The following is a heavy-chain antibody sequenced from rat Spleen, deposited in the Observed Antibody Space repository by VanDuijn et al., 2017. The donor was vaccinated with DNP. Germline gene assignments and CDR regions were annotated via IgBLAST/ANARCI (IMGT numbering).Heavy chain of an antibody. Sequence: EVQLVESGGGLVQPGRSLKLSCAASGFTFSDYNMAWVRQAPKKGLEWVASISYDGVHAYYRDSVRGRFTISRDNARSTLYLQMDSLRSEDTATYYCATSSYFGYDYGFAYWGQGTLVTVSS. J-gene: IGHJ3*01. CDR3: ATSSYFGYDYGFAY. D-gene: IGHD1-7*01. CDR2: ISYDGVHA. CDR1: GFTFSDYN. V-gene: IGHV5-7*01.